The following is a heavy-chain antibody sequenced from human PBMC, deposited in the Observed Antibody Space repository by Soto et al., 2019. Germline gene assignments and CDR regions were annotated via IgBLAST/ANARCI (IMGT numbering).Heavy chain of an antibody. J-gene: IGHJ5*02. V-gene: IGHV3-33*01. CDR3: AGLHYSKLLGGLDP. D-gene: IGHD1-26*01. CDR1: GVTLSYYG. Sequence: GGSLSLSCVASGVTLSYYGVHWVRQSPCKGLEWVALICNHGNTAYHADSVKGRFTVSRDNSRNTVYLQMNSLRAEDTTVYYCAGLHYSKLLGGLDPWGRGTLVTVSS. CDR2: ICNHGNTA.